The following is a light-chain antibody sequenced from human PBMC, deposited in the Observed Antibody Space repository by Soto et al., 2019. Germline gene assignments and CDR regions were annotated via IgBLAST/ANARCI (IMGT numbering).Light chain of an antibody. J-gene: IGKJ1*01. CDR2: GAS. CDR1: QSIDSD. V-gene: IGKV3-15*01. CDR3: QQYSHWRT. Sequence: EIMMTQSPANVSLSPGERATLSCRASQSIDSDLAWYQQKPGHVPRLLIYGASTRATGVPARFSGSGSGTDFTLTIISLQYDDVAVYYCQQYSHWRTFGQVTTVQIK.